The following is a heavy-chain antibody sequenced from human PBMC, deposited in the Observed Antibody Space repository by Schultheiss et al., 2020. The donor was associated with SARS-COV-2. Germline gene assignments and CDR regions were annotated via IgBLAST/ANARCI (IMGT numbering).Heavy chain of an antibody. CDR3: ARDVAVAGGDY. Sequence: GGSLRLSCAASGFTFSDYYMTWIRQATGKGLEWVSYISGGGNNKYYADSVKGRFTISRDNAKNSLYLQMNSLRAEDTALYYCARDVAVAGGDYWGQGTLVTVSS. J-gene: IGHJ4*02. D-gene: IGHD6-19*01. CDR2: ISGGGNNK. CDR1: GFTFSDYY. V-gene: IGHV3-11*01.